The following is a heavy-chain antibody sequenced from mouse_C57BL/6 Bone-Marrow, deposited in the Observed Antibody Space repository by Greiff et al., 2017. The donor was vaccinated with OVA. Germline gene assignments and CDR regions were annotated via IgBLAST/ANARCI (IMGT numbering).Heavy chain of an antibody. V-gene: IGHV1-55*01. CDR1: GYTFTSYW. Sequence: QVQLQQPGAELVKPGASVKMSCKASGYTFTSYWITWVKQRPGQGLEWIGDIYPGSGSTNYNEKFKSKATLTVDTSSGTAYMQLGSLTSEDSAVYDCAEPGGNYYAMDGWGQGTSVTVSS. CDR3: AEPGGNYYAMDG. D-gene: IGHD2-14*01. CDR2: IYPGSGST. J-gene: IGHJ4*01.